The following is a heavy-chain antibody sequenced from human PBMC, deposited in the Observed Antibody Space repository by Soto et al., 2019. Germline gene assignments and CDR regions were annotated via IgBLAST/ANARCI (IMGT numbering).Heavy chain of an antibody. CDR2: IIPIFGTA. V-gene: IGHV1-69*13. Sequence: GASVKVSCKASGGTFSSYAISWLRQSPGQGLEWMGGIIPIFGTANYAQKFQGRVTITADESTSTAYMELSSLRSEDTAVYYCARGPDYGDYYYYGMDVWGQGTTVTVSS. CDR1: GGTFSSYA. D-gene: IGHD4-17*01. CDR3: ARGPDYGDYYYYGMDV. J-gene: IGHJ6*02.